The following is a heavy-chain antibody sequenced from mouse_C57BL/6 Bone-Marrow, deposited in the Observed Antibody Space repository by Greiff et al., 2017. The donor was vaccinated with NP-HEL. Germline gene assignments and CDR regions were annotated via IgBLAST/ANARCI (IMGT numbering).Heavy chain of an antibody. V-gene: IGHV14-1*01. CDR2: IDPEDGDT. Sequence: VQLQQSGAELVRQGASVKLSCTASGFNIKDYYMHWVKQRPEQGLEWIGRIDPEDGDTEYAPKFQGKATMTADTSSNTAYLQLSSLTSEDTAVYYCTTGTAQATSFDYWGQGTTLTVSS. CDR3: TTGTAQATSFDY. CDR1: GFNIKDYY. J-gene: IGHJ2*01. D-gene: IGHD3-2*02.